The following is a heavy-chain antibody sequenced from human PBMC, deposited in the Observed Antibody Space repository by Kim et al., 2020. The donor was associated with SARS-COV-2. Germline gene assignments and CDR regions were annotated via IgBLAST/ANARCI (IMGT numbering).Heavy chain of an antibody. J-gene: IGHJ5*02. D-gene: IGHD4-17*01. CDR3: ARVGRRGPNGDYVS. Sequence: DPGQGRFTISRDNSKNTLYLQMNSLRAEDTAVYYCARVGRRGPNGDYVSWGQGTLVTVSS. V-gene: IGHV3-30*01.